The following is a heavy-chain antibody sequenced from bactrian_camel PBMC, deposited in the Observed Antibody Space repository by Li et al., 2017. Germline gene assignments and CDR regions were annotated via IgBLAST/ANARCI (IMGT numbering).Heavy chain of an antibody. V-gene: IGHV3S55*01. CDR2: VSFDGDI. CDR1: GFTFDGSD. D-gene: IGHD1*01. Sequence: HVQLVESGGGSVQAGGSLTLSCTASGFTFDGSDMGWYRQGPEDECTLVSSVSFDGDIYYMDSVKGRFTISHDAAKNSIDLQMNSLKPDDTAVYYCAATGQMLSVAGCRTQGTQVTVS. J-gene: IGHJ4*01.